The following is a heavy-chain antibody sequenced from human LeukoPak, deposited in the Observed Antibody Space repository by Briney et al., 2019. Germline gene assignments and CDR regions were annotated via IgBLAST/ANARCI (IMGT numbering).Heavy chain of an antibody. D-gene: IGHD5/OR15-5a*01. V-gene: IGHV4-30-4*01. CDR1: GGSISSGDYY. Sequence: SETLSLTCTVSGGSISSGDYYWSWIRQPPGKGLEWIGYIYYSGSTYYNPSLKSRVTISGDTSKNQFPLKLSSVTAADTAVYYCARGRGYSVPDGYYFDYWGQGTLVTVSS. J-gene: IGHJ4*02. CDR3: ARGRGYSVPDGYYFDY. CDR2: IYYSGST.